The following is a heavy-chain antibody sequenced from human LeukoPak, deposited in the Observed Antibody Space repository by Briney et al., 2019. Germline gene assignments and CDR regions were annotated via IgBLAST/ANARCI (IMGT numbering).Heavy chain of an antibody. V-gene: IGHV3-30*04. CDR2: ISYDGSNK. CDR3: ARSSGYYHTGFDY. Sequence: GGSLRLSCAASGFTFSSYAMHWVRQAPGKGLEWVAVISYDGSNKYYADSVKGRFTISRDNSKNTLYLQMNSLRAEDTAVYYCARSSGYYHTGFDYWGQGTLVTVSS. CDR1: GFTFSSYA. D-gene: IGHD3-22*01. J-gene: IGHJ4*02.